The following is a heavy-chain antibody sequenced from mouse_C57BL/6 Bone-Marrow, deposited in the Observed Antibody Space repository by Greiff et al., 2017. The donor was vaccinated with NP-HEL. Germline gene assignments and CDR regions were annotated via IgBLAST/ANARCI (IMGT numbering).Heavy chain of an antibody. CDR2: IYPGDGDT. CDR1: GYAFSSSW. J-gene: IGHJ3*01. V-gene: IGHV1-82*01. Sequence: QVHVKQSGPELVKPGASVKISCKASGYAFSSSWMNWVKQRPGKGLEWIGRIYPGDGDTNYNGKFKGKATLTADKSSSTAYMQLSSLTSEDSAVYFCAEDYYGSRRFAYWGQGTLVTVPA. CDR3: AEDYYGSRRFAY. D-gene: IGHD1-1*01.